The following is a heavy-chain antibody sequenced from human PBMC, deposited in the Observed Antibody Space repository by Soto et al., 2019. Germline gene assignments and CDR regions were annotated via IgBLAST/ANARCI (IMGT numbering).Heavy chain of an antibody. CDR1: GFNFKKFA. CDR3: AKADGEQWLIPHLDN. V-gene: IGHV3-23*01. J-gene: IGHJ4*02. CDR2: ISCCGGST. D-gene: IGHD6-19*01. Sequence: LRLSCVASGFNFKKFAMAWVRQAPGEGLEWVSGISCCGGSTSYADSVKGRFSTARDDSKNTLSLQMNGLRVEDTAQYFCAKADGEQWLIPHLDNWGQGXLVTVYS.